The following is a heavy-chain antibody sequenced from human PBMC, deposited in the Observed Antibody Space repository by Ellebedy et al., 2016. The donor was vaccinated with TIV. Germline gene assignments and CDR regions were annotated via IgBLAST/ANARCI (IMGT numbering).Heavy chain of an antibody. CDR2: ISQSGGDT. D-gene: IGHD6-19*01. V-gene: IGHV3-23*01. CDR3: AKPPELWLIHTGLVS. Sequence: PGGSLRLSCAASGFPFSNYAMAWVRQAPGKGLEWVSAISQSGGDTYYADSVKGRFTISRDHSQSTLYLQMASLRADDTAVYYCAKPPELWLIHTGLVSWGQGTLVTVSS. J-gene: IGHJ4*02. CDR1: GFPFSNYA.